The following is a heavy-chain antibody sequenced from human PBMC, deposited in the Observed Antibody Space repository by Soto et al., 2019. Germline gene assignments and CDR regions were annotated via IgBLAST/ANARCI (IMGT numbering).Heavy chain of an antibody. CDR2: ISYDGSNK. Sequence: PGGSQRLSCAASGFNFRSYGMHWVRQAPGKGLEWVAVISYDGSNKYYADSVKGRFTISRDNSKNTLYLQMNSLRAEDTAVYYCAKAQRYSSSPYYYYGMDVWGQGTTVTVSS. D-gene: IGHD6-6*01. CDR1: GFNFRSYG. V-gene: IGHV3-30*18. CDR3: AKAQRYSSSPYYYYGMDV. J-gene: IGHJ6*02.